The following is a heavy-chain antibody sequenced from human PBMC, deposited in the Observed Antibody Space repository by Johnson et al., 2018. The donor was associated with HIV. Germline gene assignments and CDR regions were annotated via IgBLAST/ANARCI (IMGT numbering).Heavy chain of an antibody. CDR2: FNSVGSST. V-gene: IGHV3-74*01. CDR1: GFPFSSYW. CDR3: ARDATPWGGDYVGYAFDL. J-gene: IGHJ3*01. Sequence: EVQLVESGGGLVQPGGSLRLPCAASGFPFSSYWMHWFRQAPGKGLVWVSRFNSVGSSTSYADSVTGRFTISRDNAKASVFLRMNSLRAEDSGIYYCARDATPWGGDYVGYAFDLWGQGTVVTVSS. D-gene: IGHD4-17*01.